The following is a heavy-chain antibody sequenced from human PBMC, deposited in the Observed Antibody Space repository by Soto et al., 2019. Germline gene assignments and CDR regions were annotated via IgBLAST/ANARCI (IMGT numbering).Heavy chain of an antibody. J-gene: IGHJ5*02. CDR2: ISAYNGNT. Sequence: QVQLVQSGAEVKKPGASVKVSCKTSGYTFTNYGISWVRQAPGQGLEWMGWISAYNGNTDYSQKLQGRVTMTTDTPTSTAYMELRSLRSDDTAVYYCARGGVGGTAMVYNLFDPWGQGTLVTVSS. D-gene: IGHD5-18*01. CDR1: GYTFTNYG. V-gene: IGHV1-18*01. CDR3: ARGGVGGTAMVYNLFDP.